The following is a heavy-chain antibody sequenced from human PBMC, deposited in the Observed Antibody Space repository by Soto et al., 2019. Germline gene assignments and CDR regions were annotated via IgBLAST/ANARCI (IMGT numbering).Heavy chain of an antibody. V-gene: IGHV4-39*01. CDR1: GGSISSSSYY. D-gene: IGHD2-2*01. CDR2: IYYSGST. Sequence: TSETLSLTCTVSGGSISSSSYYWGWIRQPPGKGLEWIGSIYYSGSTYYNPSLKSRVTISVDTSKNQFSLKLSSVTAADTAVYYCARFKGVPAASRWFDPWGQGTLVTVSS. CDR3: ARFKGVPAASRWFDP. J-gene: IGHJ5*02.